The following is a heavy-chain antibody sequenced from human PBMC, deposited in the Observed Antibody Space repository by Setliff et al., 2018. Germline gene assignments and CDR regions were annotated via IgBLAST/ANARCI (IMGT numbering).Heavy chain of an antibody. CDR3: ARGNFYYFDRTGRGPNWFDP. D-gene: IGHD3-22*01. CDR2: TWYDGINK. Sequence: GGSLRLSCGASGFIFNTYGMHWVRQAPGKGLEWEAFTWYDGINKYYADSVKGRFTISRDNSKNTLYLQMNSLRVDDTAVYYCARGNFYYFDRTGRGPNWFDPWGQGTLVTVSS. V-gene: IGHV3-33*01. J-gene: IGHJ5*02. CDR1: GFIFNTYG.